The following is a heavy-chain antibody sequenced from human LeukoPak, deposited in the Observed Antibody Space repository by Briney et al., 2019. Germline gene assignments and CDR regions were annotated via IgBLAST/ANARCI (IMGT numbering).Heavy chain of an antibody. CDR3: ARVEYYDLWSALRYFDL. D-gene: IGHD3-3*01. CDR2: ISGISTNI. J-gene: IGHJ2*01. Sequence: GGSLRLSCAASGFTFSSFSMNWVRQAPGKGLEWVASISGISTNINYADSVRGRFTISRDNPASSLYLEMNSLRAEDTAVYYCARVEYYDLWSALRYFDLWGRGTLVTVSS. V-gene: IGHV3-21*06. CDR1: GFTFSSFS.